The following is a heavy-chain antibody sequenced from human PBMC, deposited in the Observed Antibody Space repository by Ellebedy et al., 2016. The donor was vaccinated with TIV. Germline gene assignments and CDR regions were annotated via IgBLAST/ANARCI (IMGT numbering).Heavy chain of an antibody. CDR2: INHSGST. CDR1: GGSFSGYY. Sequence: SETLSLXXAVYGGSFSGYYWSWIRQPPGKGLEWIGEINHSGSTNYNPSLKSRVTISVDTSKNQFSLKLSSVTAADTAVYYCARDVDYGTLQGEPFDYWGQGTLVTVSS. J-gene: IGHJ4*02. CDR3: ARDVDYGTLQGEPFDY. D-gene: IGHD2-8*01. V-gene: IGHV4-34*01.